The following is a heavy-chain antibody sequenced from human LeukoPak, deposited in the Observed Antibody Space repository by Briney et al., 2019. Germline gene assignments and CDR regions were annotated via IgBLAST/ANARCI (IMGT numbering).Heavy chain of an antibody. J-gene: IGHJ6*02. Sequence: GGSLRLSCAASGFTFSSYAMHWVRQAPGKGLEWVAVISYDGSNKYYADSVKGRFTISRDNSKNTLYLQMNSLRAEDTAVYYCARVKKHYSGSYYPLTYYYYYGMDVWGQGTTVTVSS. CDR2: ISYDGSNK. CDR1: GFTFSSYA. V-gene: IGHV3-30*04. D-gene: IGHD1-26*01. CDR3: ARVKKHYSGSYYPLTYYYYYGMDV.